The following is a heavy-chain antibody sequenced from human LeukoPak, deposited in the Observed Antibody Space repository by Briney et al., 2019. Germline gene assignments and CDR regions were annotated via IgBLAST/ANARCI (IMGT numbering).Heavy chain of an antibody. D-gene: IGHD2-2*02. V-gene: IGHV4-34*01. CDR2: INHSGST. CDR1: GGSLSGYY. CDR3: ARVVPDCSSTSCYIDY. Sequence: SETLSLTCAVYGGSLSGYYWSWIRQPPGKGLEWIGEINHSGSTNYNPSLKSRVTISVDTSKNQFSLKLSSVTAADTAVYYCARVVPDCSSTSCYIDYWGQGTLVTVSS. J-gene: IGHJ4*02.